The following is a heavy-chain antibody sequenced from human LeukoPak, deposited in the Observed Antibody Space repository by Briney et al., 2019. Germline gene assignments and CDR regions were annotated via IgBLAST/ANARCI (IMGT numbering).Heavy chain of an antibody. CDR2: ISAYNGNT. Sequence: ASVKVSCKASGYTFTSYGISWVRQAPGQGLEWMGWISAYNGNTNYAQKLQGRVTMTTDTSTSTAYMELSSLRSEDTAVYYCAAGSGAAGYYGMDVWGQGTTVTVSS. V-gene: IGHV1-18*01. D-gene: IGHD3-10*01. J-gene: IGHJ6*02. CDR1: GYTFTSYG. CDR3: AAGSGAAGYYGMDV.